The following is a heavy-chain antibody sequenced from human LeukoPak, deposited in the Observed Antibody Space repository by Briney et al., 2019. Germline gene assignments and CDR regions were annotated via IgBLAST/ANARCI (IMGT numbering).Heavy chain of an antibody. J-gene: IGHJ4*02. CDR3: ATSDILNGYYSRLFDY. D-gene: IGHD3-9*01. CDR1: GFTFSSYA. CDR2: ISGSGGST. Sequence: GGSLGLSCAASGFTFSSYAMSWVRQAPGKGLEWVSAISGSGGSTYYADSVKGRFTISRDNSKNTLYLQMNSLRAEDTAVYYCATSDILNGYYSRLFDYWGQGTLVTVSS. V-gene: IGHV3-23*01.